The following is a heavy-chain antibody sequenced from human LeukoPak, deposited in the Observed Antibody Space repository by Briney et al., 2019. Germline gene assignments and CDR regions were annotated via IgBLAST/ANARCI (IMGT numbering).Heavy chain of an antibody. J-gene: IGHJ4*02. D-gene: IGHD3-9*01. Sequence: ASVKVSCKASGYTFTGYYMHWVRQAPGQGLEWMGRINPNSGGTNYAQKFQGRVTMTRDTSISTAYMELSRLRSDDTAVYYCARDPEDFDWPYSPHSELLGTSDYWGQGTLVTVSS. CDR2: INPNSGGT. CDR3: ARDPEDFDWPYSPHSELLGTSDY. CDR1: GYTFTGYY. V-gene: IGHV1-2*06.